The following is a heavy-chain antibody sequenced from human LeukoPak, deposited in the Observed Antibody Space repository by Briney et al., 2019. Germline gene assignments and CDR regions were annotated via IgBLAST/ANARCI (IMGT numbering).Heavy chain of an antibody. J-gene: IGHJ3*02. V-gene: IGHV4-39*07. CDR3: ARESVAVAGTGAGAFDI. CDR1: GGSISSYY. Sequence: SETLSLTCTVSGGSISSYYWGWIRQPPGKGLEWIGSIYYSGSTYYNPSLKSRVTISVDTSKNQFSLKLSSVTAADTAVYYCARESVAVAGTGAGAFDIWGQGTMVTVSS. D-gene: IGHD6-19*01. CDR2: IYYSGST.